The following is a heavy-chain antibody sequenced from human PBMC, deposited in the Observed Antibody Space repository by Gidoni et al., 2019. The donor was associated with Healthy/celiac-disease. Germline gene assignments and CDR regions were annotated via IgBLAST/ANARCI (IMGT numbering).Heavy chain of an antibody. V-gene: IGHV2-26*01. CDR2: IFSNDGT. D-gene: IGHD3-10*01. CDR3: ARIVPGRSLWGGYYYYYMDV. CDR1: GFSLSNARMG. Sequence: QVTLKESGPVLVKPTETLTLTCTVSGFSLSNARMGVSWIRQPPGKALEWLAHIFSNDGTSYSTSIKSRLTIPKDTSKSQVVLTMTNMDPVDTATYYCARIVPGRSLWGGYYYYYMDVWGKGTTVTVSS. J-gene: IGHJ6*03.